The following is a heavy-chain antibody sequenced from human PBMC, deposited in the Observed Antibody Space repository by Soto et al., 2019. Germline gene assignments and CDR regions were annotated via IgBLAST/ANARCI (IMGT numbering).Heavy chain of an antibody. CDR1: GVTFSSYG. CDR2: ISYDGSNK. J-gene: IGHJ3*01. CDR3: APNYYARSGYRLGAFDV. V-gene: IGHV3-30*03. D-gene: IGHD3-22*01. Sequence: QVQLVESGGGVVQPGRSLRLSCAASGVTFSSYGMHWVRQAPGKGLEWVAVISYDGSNKNYADSVKGRFTISRDNPRNTLNLHMNPLRAADTALYYCAPNYYARSGYRLGAFDVWGQGTMVTVFS.